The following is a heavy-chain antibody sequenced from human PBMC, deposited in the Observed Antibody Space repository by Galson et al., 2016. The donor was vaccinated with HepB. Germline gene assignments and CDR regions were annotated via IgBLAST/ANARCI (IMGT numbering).Heavy chain of an antibody. CDR3: AREGYSSGHCGAFDI. V-gene: IGHV3-13*05. Sequence: SLRLSCAASGFTFSSYDMHWVRQATGKGLEWVSTIGSGGFQHYADSVKGRFTVSRDNSRNTLYLQMDSLTADDTALYFCAREGYSSGHCGAFDIWGRGTVVAVSS. CDR2: IGSGGFQ. D-gene: IGHD6-19*01. J-gene: IGHJ3*02. CDR1: GFTFSSYD.